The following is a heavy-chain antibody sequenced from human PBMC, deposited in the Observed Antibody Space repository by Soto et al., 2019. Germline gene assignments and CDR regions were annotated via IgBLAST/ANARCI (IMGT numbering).Heavy chain of an antibody. D-gene: IGHD6-13*01. CDR3: AKDLGVAAAGPLHFDY. CDR1: GFTFSSYG. V-gene: IGHV3-30*18. J-gene: IGHJ4*02. CDR2: ISYDGSNK. Sequence: SLRLSCAASGFTFSSYGMHWVRQAPGKGLEWVAVISYDGSNKYYADSVKGRFTISRDNSKNTLYLQMNSLRAEDTAVYYCAKDLGVAAAGPLHFDYWGQGTLVTVS.